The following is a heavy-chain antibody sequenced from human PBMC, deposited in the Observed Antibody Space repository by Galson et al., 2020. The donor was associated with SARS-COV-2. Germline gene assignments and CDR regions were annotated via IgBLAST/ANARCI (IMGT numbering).Heavy chain of an antibody. Sequence: GGSLRLSCAASGFIYNTYAMHWVRQAPGKAPHWVAVIWYDGSHQYYADSVKGRFTISRDNYRNTLDLEMNSLRVEDTAVYYCAREGCQGYCRAGGIRGWIDPWAREPWSSSLQ. V-gene: IGHV3-33*01. CDR2: IWYDGSHQ. D-gene: IGHD2-15*01. J-gene: IGHJ5*02. CDR3: AREGCQGYCRAGGIRGWIDP. CDR1: GFIYNTYA.